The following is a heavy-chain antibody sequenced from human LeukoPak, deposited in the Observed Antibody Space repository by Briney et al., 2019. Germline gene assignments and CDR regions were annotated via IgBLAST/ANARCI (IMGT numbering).Heavy chain of an antibody. Sequence: PGGSLRLSCAAPGFTLSSYEINWVRQAPGKGLEWVSYISSSGTTIYYADSVKGRFTISRDNAKNSLYLQTNSLRAEDTAVYYCVGRFLEWSDDWGQGTLVTVSP. D-gene: IGHD3-3*01. CDR1: GFTLSSYE. CDR3: VGRFLEWSDD. V-gene: IGHV3-48*03. J-gene: IGHJ4*02. CDR2: ISSSGTTI.